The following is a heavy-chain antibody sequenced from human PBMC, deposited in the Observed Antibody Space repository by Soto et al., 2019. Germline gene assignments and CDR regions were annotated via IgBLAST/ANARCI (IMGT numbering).Heavy chain of an antibody. Sequence: PSETLSLTCTVSGGSISSYYWSWIRQPPGKGLEWIGYIYYTGSTNYNPSLKSRVTISVDTSKNQFSLKLTSVTAADTAVYYCERRVNCSDGTCALDYWRQGILVTVS. CDR3: ERRVNCSDGTCALDY. V-gene: IGHV4-59*12. CDR1: GGSISSYY. J-gene: IGHJ4*02. D-gene: IGHD2-15*01. CDR2: IYYTGST.